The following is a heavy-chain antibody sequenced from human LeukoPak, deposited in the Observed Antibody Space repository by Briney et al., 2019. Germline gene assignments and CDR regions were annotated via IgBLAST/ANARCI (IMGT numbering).Heavy chain of an antibody. CDR1: GGSFSGYY. CDR3: ARQRPDAAFDI. V-gene: IGHV4-34*01. Sequence: SETLSLTCAVYGGSFSGYYWSWIRQPPGRGLEWIGEINHSGSTNYNPSLKSRVTISVDTSKNQFSLKLSSVTAADTAVYYYARQRPDAAFDIWGQGTMVTVSS. CDR2: INHSGST. J-gene: IGHJ3*02.